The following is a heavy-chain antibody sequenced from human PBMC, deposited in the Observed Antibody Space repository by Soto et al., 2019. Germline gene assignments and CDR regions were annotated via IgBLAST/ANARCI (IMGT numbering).Heavy chain of an antibody. CDR1: GGTFSSYT. D-gene: IGHD3-22*01. CDR3: ASGGSSGYDWYFDL. Sequence: QVQLVQSGAEVKKPGSSVKVSCKASGGTFSSYTISWVRQAPGQGLEWMGRIIPILGIANYAQKFQGRVTITADKSTSTAYMELSSLRSEDTAVYYCASGGSSGYDWYFDLWGRGTLVTVSS. V-gene: IGHV1-69*02. CDR2: IIPILGIA. J-gene: IGHJ2*01.